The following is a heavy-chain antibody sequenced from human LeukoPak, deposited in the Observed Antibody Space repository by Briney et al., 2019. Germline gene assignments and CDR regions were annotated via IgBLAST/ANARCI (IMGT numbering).Heavy chain of an antibody. J-gene: IGHJ4*02. D-gene: IGHD6-19*01. Sequence: PGGSLRLSCAASGFTFSSYEMNWVHQAPGKGLEWVASIKPDGSEKYSVDSVKGRFTISRDNAKNSLYLQMNSLRAEDTAVYYCARDRGYSSFDYWGQGTLVTVSS. V-gene: IGHV3-7*01. CDR2: IKPDGSEK. CDR1: GFTFSSYE. CDR3: ARDRGYSSFDY.